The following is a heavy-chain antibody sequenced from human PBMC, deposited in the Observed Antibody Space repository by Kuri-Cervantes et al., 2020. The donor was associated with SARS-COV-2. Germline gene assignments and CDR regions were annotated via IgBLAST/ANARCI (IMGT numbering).Heavy chain of an antibody. Sequence: GGSLRLSCAASGFTFSSYGMHWVRQAPGKGLEWVAVIWYDGSNKYYADSVKGRFTISRDNSKNTLYLQMNSLRAEDTAVYYCAKDYGDYGGRYYYYYYMDVWGKGTTVTVSS. V-gene: IGHV3-30*02. CDR3: AKDYGDYGGRYYYYYYMDV. CDR1: GFTFSSYG. J-gene: IGHJ6*03. CDR2: IWYDGSNK. D-gene: IGHD4-17*01.